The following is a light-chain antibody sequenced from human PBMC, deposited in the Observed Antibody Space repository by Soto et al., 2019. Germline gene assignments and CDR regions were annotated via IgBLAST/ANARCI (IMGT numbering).Light chain of an antibody. CDR3: QQSYSTPPDT. V-gene: IGKV1-39*01. CDR2: AAS. CDR1: QSISNY. J-gene: IGKJ2*01. Sequence: DIQMTQSPSSLSASVGDRVTITCRASQSISNYLNWYQQKPGEAPKLLIYAASTLQHGVPSRFSGGGSWTEFTLTISSLQPEDFATYYCQQSYSTPPDTFGQGTNLDIK.